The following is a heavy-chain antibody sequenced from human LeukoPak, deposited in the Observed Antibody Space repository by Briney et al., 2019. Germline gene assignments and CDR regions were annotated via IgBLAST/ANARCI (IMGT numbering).Heavy chain of an antibody. D-gene: IGHD1-26*01. J-gene: IGHJ4*02. CDR3: ARLSNTGSFDFDY. CDR2: IYYRGSV. Sequence: PSETLSLTCTVSGGSISSSSHYWAWIRQPPGKGLEWIGNIYYRGSVAYNPSLRSRVAMSIDTSKNQFSLRLNSVTAADTAVFYCARLSNTGSFDFDYWGQGILVTVSS. CDR1: GGSISSSSHY. V-gene: IGHV4-39*01.